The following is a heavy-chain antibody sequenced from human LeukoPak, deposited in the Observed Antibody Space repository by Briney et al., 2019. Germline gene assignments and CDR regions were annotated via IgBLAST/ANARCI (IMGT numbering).Heavy chain of an antibody. CDR1: GGSISSSSYY. CDR2: IYYSGST. J-gene: IGHJ4*02. D-gene: IGHD3-3*01. CDR3: ATGMYYDFWSD. V-gene: IGHV4-39*01. Sequence: PSETLSLTCTVSGGSISSSSYYWGWIRQPPGKGLEWIGSIYYSGSTYYNPSLKSRVTISVDTSKNQSVTAADTAVYYCATGMYYDFWSDWGQGTLVTVSS.